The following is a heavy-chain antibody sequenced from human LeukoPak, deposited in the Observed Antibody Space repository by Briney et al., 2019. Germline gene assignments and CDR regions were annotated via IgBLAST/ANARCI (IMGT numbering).Heavy chain of an antibody. D-gene: IGHD3-9*01. CDR3: AKSRVINDLLTGFYRPDAFDV. J-gene: IGHJ3*01. CDR1: GYTFSDYD. Sequence: ASVNVSCKASGYTFSDYDIQWLRQVPGQGLEWMGWININSGDTKYEQRFQGWVTMTRDTSISTAYMEVSRLGPDDTAVFYCAKSRVINDLLTGFYRPDAFDVWGQGTTVIVSS. V-gene: IGHV1-2*04. CDR2: ININSGDT.